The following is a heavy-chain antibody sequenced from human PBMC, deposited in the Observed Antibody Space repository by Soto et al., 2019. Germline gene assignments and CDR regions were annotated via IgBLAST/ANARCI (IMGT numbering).Heavy chain of an antibody. CDR1: GYTFSVYH. D-gene: IGHD4-4*01. CDR3: AKELQRGMDV. V-gene: IGHV1-2*02. Sequence: QVQLVQSGAEVKQPGASVKVSCKASGYTFSVYHMHWVRQAPGQGLEWMGWIHPNSGGTNYAQRFEGRVTMPRDTSINTASMELSRLTSDDTAVYYCAKELQRGMDVWCQGTKVTVSS. J-gene: IGHJ6*02. CDR2: IHPNSGGT.